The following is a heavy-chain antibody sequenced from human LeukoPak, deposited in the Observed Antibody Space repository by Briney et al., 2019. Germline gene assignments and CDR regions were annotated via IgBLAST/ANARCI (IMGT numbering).Heavy chain of an antibody. CDR1: GGTFSSYA. D-gene: IGHD6-13*01. CDR2: INPNSGGT. Sequence: ASVKVSCKASGGTFSSYAISWVRQAPGQGLECMGWINPNSGGTNYAQKFQGRVTMTRDTSISTAYMELSRLRSDDTAVYYCARGSPLIAAAGYLDYWGQGTLVTVSS. V-gene: IGHV1-2*02. J-gene: IGHJ4*02. CDR3: ARGSPLIAAAGYLDY.